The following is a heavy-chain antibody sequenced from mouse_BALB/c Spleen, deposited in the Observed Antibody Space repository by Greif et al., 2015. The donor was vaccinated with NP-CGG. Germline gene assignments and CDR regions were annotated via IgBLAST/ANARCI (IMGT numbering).Heavy chain of an antibody. CDR2: IDPENGNT. CDR3: ARSGYYGTY. V-gene: IGHV14-1*02. Sequence: VQLQQSGAELVRPGALVKLSCKASGFNIKDYYTHWVKQRPEQGLEWIGWIDPENGNTIYDPKFQGKASITADTPSNTAYLQLSSLTSEDTAVYYCARSGYYGTYWGQGTLVTVSA. CDR1: GFNIKDYY. J-gene: IGHJ3*01. D-gene: IGHD1-1*01.